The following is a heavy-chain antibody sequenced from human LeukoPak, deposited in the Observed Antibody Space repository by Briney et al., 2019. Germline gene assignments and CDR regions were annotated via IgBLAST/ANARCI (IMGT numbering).Heavy chain of an antibody. CDR1: GYTFTNFP. CDR2: ITTNTGNP. Sequence: GASVKVSCKASGYTFTNFPMNWVRQAPGQGLEWMGWITTNTGNPTYAQGFTGRFVFSLDTSVSTAYLQISSLKAEDTAMYYCAIFPNDYLLTWGQGTLVTVSS. J-gene: IGHJ4*02. CDR3: AIFPNDYLLT. V-gene: IGHV7-4-1*02. D-gene: IGHD3-9*01.